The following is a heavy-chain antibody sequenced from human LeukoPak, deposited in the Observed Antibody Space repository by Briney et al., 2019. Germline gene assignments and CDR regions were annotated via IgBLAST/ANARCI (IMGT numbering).Heavy chain of an antibody. J-gene: IGHJ4*02. D-gene: IGHD4-17*01. V-gene: IGHV1-2*02. CDR2: INPNSGGT. CDR1: GYTFTGNF. Sequence: ASVKVSCKASGYTFTGNFMHWVRQAPGQGLEWMGWINPNSGGTNYAQKFQGRVTMTRDTSISTAYMELSRLRSDDSAVYYCARDGDGDYVFSYYFDYWGQGTLVTVSS. CDR3: ARDGDGDYVFSYYFDY.